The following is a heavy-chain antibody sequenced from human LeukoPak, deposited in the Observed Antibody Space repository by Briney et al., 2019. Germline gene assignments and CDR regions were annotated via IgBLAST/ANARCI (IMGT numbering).Heavy chain of an antibody. Sequence: PGGSLRLSCAASGFTFSSYEMTWVRQAPGKGLEWISYISSSGSAIYYADSVKGRFTISRDNAKNSLYLQMNSLRAEGTAVYYCARDYDFDYWGQGTLVTVSS. D-gene: IGHD3-16*01. J-gene: IGHJ4*02. CDR3: ARDYDFDY. V-gene: IGHV3-48*03. CDR2: ISSSGSAI. CDR1: GFTFSSYE.